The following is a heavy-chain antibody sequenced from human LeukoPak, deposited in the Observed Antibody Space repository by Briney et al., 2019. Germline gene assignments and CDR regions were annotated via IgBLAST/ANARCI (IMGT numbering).Heavy chain of an antibody. V-gene: IGHV1-2*02. J-gene: IGHJ5*02. CDR2: INPNSGGT. D-gene: IGHD3-22*01. Sequence: ASVKVSCKAFGYNFTDYYMHWVRQAPGQGLEWMGWINPNSGGTNYAQKFQGRFTMTRDTSISTAYMELSRLRSDDTAAYYCARDAIGYYDSSGYAWFDPWGQGTLVTVSS. CDR3: ARDAIGYYDSSGYAWFDP. CDR1: GYNFTDYY.